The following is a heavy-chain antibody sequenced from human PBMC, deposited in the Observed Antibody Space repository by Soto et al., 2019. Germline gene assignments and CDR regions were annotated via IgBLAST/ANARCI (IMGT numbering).Heavy chain of an antibody. D-gene: IGHD3-3*01. CDR2: MYYSEST. CDR3: ARDRHYDFWSGYYSYYYMDV. CDR1: GASIRNYY. V-gene: IGHV4-59*13. J-gene: IGHJ6*03. Sequence: PTGTLSLTCTVSGASIRNYYWSWIRQPPGKGLEWIGYMYYSESTSYTPSLKSRVTTSVDTSRNQFSLKLSSVTAADTAVYYCARDRHYDFWSGYYSYYYMDVWGKGTTVTVSS.